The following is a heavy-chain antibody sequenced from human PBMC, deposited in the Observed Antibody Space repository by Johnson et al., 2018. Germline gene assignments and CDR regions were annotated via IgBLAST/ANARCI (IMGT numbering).Heavy chain of an antibody. Sequence: VQLLESGGGVVQPGRSLRVSCAASGFSFSTYTMHWVRQAPGKGLEWVAIISYDGNHKFYADSVKGRFTISRDNSKNTLYLQMNSLSTDDPAVYYCARSWPSGSYGLGAFDIWGQGTMVTVSS. CDR3: ARSWPSGSYGLGAFDI. V-gene: IGHV3-30-3*01. J-gene: IGHJ3*02. D-gene: IGHD1-26*01. CDR1: GFSFSTYT. CDR2: ISYDGNHK.